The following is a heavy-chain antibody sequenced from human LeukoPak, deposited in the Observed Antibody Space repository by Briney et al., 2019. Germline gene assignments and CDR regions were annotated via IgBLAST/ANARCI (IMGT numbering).Heavy chain of an antibody. CDR2: INSDGSGT. V-gene: IGHV3-74*01. Sequence: PGGSLRLSCAASGFTFSSYWMHWVRQAPGKGLVWVSRINSDGSGTSYADSVKGRVTISRDNAKNTLYLQMNSLRAEDTAVYYCARDKDYGSNSIPGYWGQGTLVTVSS. D-gene: IGHD4-23*01. J-gene: IGHJ4*02. CDR3: ARDKDYGSNSIPGY. CDR1: GFTFSSYW.